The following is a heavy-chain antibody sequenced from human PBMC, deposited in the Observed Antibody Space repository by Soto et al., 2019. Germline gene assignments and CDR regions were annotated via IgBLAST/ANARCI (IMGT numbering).Heavy chain of an antibody. J-gene: IGHJ6*02. CDR2: IYHSGST. CDR1: GGSISSSNW. Sequence: PSETLSLTCAVSGGSISSSNWWSWVRQPPGKGLEWIGEIYHSGSTNYNPSLKSRVTISVDKSKNQFSLKLSSVTAADTAVYYCARVSSRGYCSSTSCYFYYYYGMDVWGQGTTVTVSS. CDR3: ARVSSRGYCSSTSCYFYYYYGMDV. D-gene: IGHD2-2*01. V-gene: IGHV4-4*02.